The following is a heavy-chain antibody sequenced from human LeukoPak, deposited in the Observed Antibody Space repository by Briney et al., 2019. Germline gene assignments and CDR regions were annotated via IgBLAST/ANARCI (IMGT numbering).Heavy chain of an antibody. CDR3: IFRGYPQGYYYMDA. V-gene: IGHV3-73*01. CDR1: GFTFSGSA. D-gene: IGHD6-25*01. Sequence: PGGSLRLSCAASGFTFSGSAMHWVRQASGKGLEWVGRIRSKANSYATAYAASVKGRLTISRDDSKNTAYLQMNSLKTEDTAVYYCIFRGYPQGYYYMDAWGKGTTVTVSS. CDR2: IRSKANSYAT. J-gene: IGHJ6*03.